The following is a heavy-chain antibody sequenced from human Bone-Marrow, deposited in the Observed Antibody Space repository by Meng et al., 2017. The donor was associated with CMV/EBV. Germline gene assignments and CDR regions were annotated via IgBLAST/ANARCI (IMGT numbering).Heavy chain of an antibody. CDR2: IRYDGSNK. Sequence: GESLKISCAASGFTFGSYGMHWVRQAPGKGLEWVAFIRYDGSNKYYADSVKGRFTISRDNSKNTLYLQMNSLRAEDTAVYYCAKNGGELPYNSGFDYWGQGTLVTVSS. J-gene: IGHJ4*02. V-gene: IGHV3-30*02. CDR3: AKNGGELPYNSGFDY. D-gene: IGHD1-26*01. CDR1: GFTFGSYG.